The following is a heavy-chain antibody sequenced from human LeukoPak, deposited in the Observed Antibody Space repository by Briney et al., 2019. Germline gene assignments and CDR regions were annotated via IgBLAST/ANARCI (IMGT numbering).Heavy chain of an antibody. V-gene: IGHV4-34*01. CDR3: ARTDLAVSFYY. CDR1: GGSFSGYY. Sequence: SETLSLTCAVYGGSFSGYYWSWIRQPPGEGLEWIGEINHSGSTNYNPSLKSRVTISVDTSKNQFSLKLSSVTAADTAVYYCARTDLAVSFYYWGQGTLVTVSS. J-gene: IGHJ4*02. CDR2: INHSGST. D-gene: IGHD2-8*01.